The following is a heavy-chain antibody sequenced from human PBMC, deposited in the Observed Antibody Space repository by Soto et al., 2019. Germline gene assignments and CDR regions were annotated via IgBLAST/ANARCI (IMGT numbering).Heavy chain of an antibody. Sequence: SETLSLTCTVSGGSFKIGGFSWGWIRQPPGKGLVWIGNVYHTGRTSYNPSLKSRVSISMDTSKNQFALNLDSVTAADTAVYFGARDFAYFDSWGQGTLVTVSS. CDR1: GGSFKIGGFS. CDR2: VYHTGRT. CDR3: ARDFAYFDS. V-gene: IGHV4-61*08. D-gene: IGHD3-3*01. J-gene: IGHJ4*02.